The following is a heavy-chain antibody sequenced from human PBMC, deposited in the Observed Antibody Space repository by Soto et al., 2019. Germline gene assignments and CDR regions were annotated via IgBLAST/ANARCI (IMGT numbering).Heavy chain of an antibody. CDR1: GGTFSSYA. CDR2: IIPIFDTA. CDR3: ARHDCISSSCYYYYYYGMDV. D-gene: IGHD2-15*01. Sequence: GASVKVSCKASGGTFSSYAISWVRQAPGQGLEWMGGIIPIFDTANYAQKFQGRVTITADESTSTAYMELSSLGSEDTAVYYCARHDCISSSCYYYYYYGMDVWGQGTTVTVSS. J-gene: IGHJ6*02. V-gene: IGHV1-69*13.